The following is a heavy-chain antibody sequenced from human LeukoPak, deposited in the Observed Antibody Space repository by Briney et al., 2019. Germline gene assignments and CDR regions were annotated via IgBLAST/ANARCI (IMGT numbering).Heavy chain of an antibody. CDR3: AKVGAVGTAALYYYYGMDV. CDR1: GFTFSSYA. CDR2: ISGSGGST. Sequence: GGSLRLSCAASGFTFSSYAMSWFRQAPGKGPEWVSAISGSGGSTYYADSVKGRFTISRDNSKNTLYLQVNSLRAEDTAVYYCAKVGAVGTAALYYYYGMDVWGQGTTVTVSS. V-gene: IGHV3-23*01. J-gene: IGHJ6*02. D-gene: IGHD2-2*01.